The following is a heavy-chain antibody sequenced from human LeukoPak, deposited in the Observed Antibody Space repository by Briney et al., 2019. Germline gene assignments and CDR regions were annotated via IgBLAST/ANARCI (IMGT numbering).Heavy chain of an antibody. Sequence: KPSETLSLTCTVSGGSISSGSYYWSWIRQPAGKGLEWIGRIYTSGSTNYNPSLKSRVTISVDTSKNQFSLKLSSVTAADTAVYYCARGETKRYSSSGWGQGTLVTVSS. CDR1: GGSISSGSYY. V-gene: IGHV4-61*02. J-gene: IGHJ4*02. CDR3: ARGETKRYSSSG. D-gene: IGHD6-6*01. CDR2: IYTSGST.